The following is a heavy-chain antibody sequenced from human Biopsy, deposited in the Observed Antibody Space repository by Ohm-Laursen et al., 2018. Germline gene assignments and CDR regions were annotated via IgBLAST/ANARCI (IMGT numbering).Heavy chain of an antibody. Sequence: SSVKVSCKASGYTFNAYYIHWMRQAPGQGLEWMGWINPATGETRYAQRFQGRVTMTRDTSVTTAYMQLSSLTSDDTALYYCAKPSGGVSTIGFDPWGQGTQVIVSS. CDR2: INPATGET. CDR1: GYTFNAYY. D-gene: IGHD3-16*01. J-gene: IGHJ5*02. V-gene: IGHV1-2*02. CDR3: AKPSGGVSTIGFDP.